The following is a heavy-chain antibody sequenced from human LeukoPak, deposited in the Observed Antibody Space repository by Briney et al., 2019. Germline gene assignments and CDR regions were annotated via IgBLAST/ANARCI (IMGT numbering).Heavy chain of an antibody. CDR3: ARSLAIVGATLLALDY. CDR2: IYYSGST. J-gene: IGHJ4*02. Sequence: PSETLSLTCTVSGGSISSSSYYWGWIRQPPGKGLEWIGSIYYSGSTYYNPSLKSRVTISVDTSKNQFSLKLSSVTAADTAVYYCARSLAIVGATLLALDYWGQGTLVTVSS. V-gene: IGHV4-39*07. CDR1: GGSISSSSYY. D-gene: IGHD1-26*01.